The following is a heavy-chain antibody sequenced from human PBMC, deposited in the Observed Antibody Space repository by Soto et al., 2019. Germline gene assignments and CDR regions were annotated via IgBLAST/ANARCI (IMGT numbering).Heavy chain of an antibody. J-gene: IGHJ6*02. CDR1: GYSFTSYW. D-gene: IGHD3-9*01. CDR2: IDPSDSYT. V-gene: IGHV5-10-1*01. Sequence: GESLKISCQGSGYSFTSYWISWVRQMPGKGLEWMGRIDPSDSYTNYSPSFQGHVTISADKSISTAYLQWSSLKASDTAMYYCAGGPYYDILTGYAYHYYYYGMDVWGQGTTVTVSS. CDR3: AGGPYYDILTGYAYHYYYYGMDV.